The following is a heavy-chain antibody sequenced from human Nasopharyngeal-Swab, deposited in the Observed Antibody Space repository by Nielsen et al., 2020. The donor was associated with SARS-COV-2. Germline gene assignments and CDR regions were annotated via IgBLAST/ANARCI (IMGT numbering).Heavy chain of an antibody. D-gene: IGHD2/OR15-2a*01. CDR1: GGSISSGDYY. V-gene: IGHV4-30-4*01. J-gene: IGHJ3*02. CDR2: IYSSANT. Sequence: SETLSLTCSVSGGSISSGDYYWSWIRQPPGKGLEWIGYIYSSANTYYNPSLKSRVNMSVDMSKNQFSLKLSSVTAADTAVYYCAREVASANKNASDIWGQGTMVTVSS. CDR3: AREVASANKNASDI.